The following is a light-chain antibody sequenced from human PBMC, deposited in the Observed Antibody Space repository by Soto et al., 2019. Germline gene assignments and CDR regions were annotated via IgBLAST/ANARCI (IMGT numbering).Light chain of an antibody. CDR3: LLFYGGVRV. Sequence: QAVVTQEPSLTVSPGGTVTLTCGSSTGPVTSGHYPYWLQQKPGQAPRTLIYDTSNTGSWTPARFSGSLLGGKAALTLSGAEPEDEAEYYCLLFYGGVRVFGGGTKVTVL. CDR2: DTS. V-gene: IGLV7-46*01. CDR1: TGPVTSGHY. J-gene: IGLJ3*02.